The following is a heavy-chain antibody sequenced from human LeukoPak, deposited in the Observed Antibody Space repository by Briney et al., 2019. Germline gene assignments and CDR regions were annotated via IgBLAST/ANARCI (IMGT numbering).Heavy chain of an antibody. CDR1: GFTFRSYW. CDR2: IKPDGGEK. V-gene: IGHV3-7*01. D-gene: IGHD3-10*01. CDR3: MRGASYGRH. J-gene: IGHJ4*02. Sequence: PGGSLRLSCGASGFTFRSYWMTWVRQAPGKGLEWVATIKPDGGEKFYVDSVKGRFTISRDNAKNSLFLQMDSLRAEDTAVYHCMRGASYGRHWGQGTLVTVSS.